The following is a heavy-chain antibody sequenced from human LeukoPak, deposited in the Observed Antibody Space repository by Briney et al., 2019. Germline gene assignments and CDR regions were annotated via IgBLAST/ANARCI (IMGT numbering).Heavy chain of an antibody. CDR2: IWYDGSNK. D-gene: IGHD6-19*01. V-gene: IGHV3-33*08. CDR1: GFTFSSYA. J-gene: IGHJ4*02. CDR3: ARDSSGWYPDY. Sequence: PGGSLRPSCAASGFTFSSYAMHWVRQAPGKGLEWVAVIWYDGSNKYYADSVKGRFTISRDNSKNTLYLQMNSLRAEDTAVYYCARDSSGWYPDYWGQGTLVTVSS.